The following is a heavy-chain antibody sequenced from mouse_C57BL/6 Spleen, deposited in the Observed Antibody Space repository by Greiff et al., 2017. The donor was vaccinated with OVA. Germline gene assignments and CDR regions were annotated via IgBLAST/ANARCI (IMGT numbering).Heavy chain of an antibody. Sequence: EVHLVESGGDLVKPGGSLKLSCAASGFTFSSYGMSWVRQTPDKRLEWVATISSGGSYTYYPDSVKGRFTISRDNAKNTLYLQMSSLKSEDTAMYYCARLGEYGNFYYAMDYWGQGTSVTVSS. J-gene: IGHJ4*01. CDR3: ARLGEYGNFYYAMDY. V-gene: IGHV5-6*01. CDR2: ISSGGSYT. D-gene: IGHD2-1*01. CDR1: GFTFSSYG.